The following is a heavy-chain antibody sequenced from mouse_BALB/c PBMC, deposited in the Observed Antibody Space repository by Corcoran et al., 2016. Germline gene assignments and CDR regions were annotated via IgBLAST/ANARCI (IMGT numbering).Heavy chain of an antibody. CDR3: ARGLWLPYYFDY. V-gene: IGHV9-1*02. CDR2: INTYTGEP. D-gene: IGHD2-2*01. J-gene: IGHJ2*01. Sequence: QIQLVQSGPELKKPGETVKISCKASGYTFTNYGMNWVKQAPGKGLKWMGWINTYTGEPTYADDFKGRFAFSLETSASTAYLQINNLKNEDMATYFCARGLWLPYYFDYWGQGTTLTVSS. CDR1: GYTFTNYG.